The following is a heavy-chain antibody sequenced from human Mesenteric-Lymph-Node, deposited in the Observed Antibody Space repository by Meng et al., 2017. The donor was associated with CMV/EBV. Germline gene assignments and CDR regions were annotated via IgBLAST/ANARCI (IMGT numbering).Heavy chain of an antibody. J-gene: IGHJ6*02. Sequence: GESLKISCAASGFTFSSYEMNWVRQAPGKGLEWVSHISTSGQTIYYADSVKGRFTISRDNAKKSLYLQMNSLRAEDTAVYYCARDRLAYYDETGPTRAYGMDVWGQGTTVTVSS. D-gene: IGHD3-22*01. CDR2: ISTSGQTI. CDR3: ARDRLAYYDETGPTRAYGMDV. V-gene: IGHV3-48*03. CDR1: GFTFSSYE.